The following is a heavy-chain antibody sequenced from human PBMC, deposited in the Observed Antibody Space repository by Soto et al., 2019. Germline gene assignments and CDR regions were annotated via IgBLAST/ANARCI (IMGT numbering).Heavy chain of an antibody. D-gene: IGHD3-3*01. Sequence: PGGSLRLSCAASGFTFSNHAMNWVRQAPGKGLEWVSVISGSGDTSYADSVKGRITISRDNSKNTVYLQMNSLRAEDTALYYCALQAEGYYFPFDHWGQGTLDTVSS. CDR3: ALQAEGYYFPFDH. CDR2: ISGSGDT. V-gene: IGHV3-23*01. CDR1: GFTFSNHA. J-gene: IGHJ4*02.